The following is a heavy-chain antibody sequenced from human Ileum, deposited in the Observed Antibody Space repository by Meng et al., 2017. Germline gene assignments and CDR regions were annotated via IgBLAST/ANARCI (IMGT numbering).Heavy chain of an antibody. V-gene: IGHV4-61*01. CDR3: ARFYGSGTFEVHDY. D-gene: IGHD3-10*01. CDR2: IHYSGSR. Sequence: VHLQESGPGLVRPSETLSLTCNVSGGSVSSASYYWSWIRQPPGKGLEWIGLIHYSGSRNYNPSLKSRVTMSVDTSKNQVSLRLTSVTAADTAVYYCARFYGSGTFEVHDYWGQGTLVTVSS. J-gene: IGHJ4*02. CDR1: GGSVSSASYY.